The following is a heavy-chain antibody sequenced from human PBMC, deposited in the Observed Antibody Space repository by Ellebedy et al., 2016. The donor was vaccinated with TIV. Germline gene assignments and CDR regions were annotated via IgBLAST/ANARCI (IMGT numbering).Heavy chain of an antibody. V-gene: IGHV1-2*04. CDR2: INPNSGGT. D-gene: IGHD6-19*01. CDR1: GYTFTGYY. J-gene: IGHJ6*02. Sequence: ASVKVSXKASGYTFTGYYMHWVRQAPGQGLEWMGWINPNSGGTNYAQKFQGWVTMTRDTSISTAYMELSRLRSDDTAVYYCARLSIAVAGDGMDVWGQGTTVTVSS. CDR3: ARLSIAVAGDGMDV.